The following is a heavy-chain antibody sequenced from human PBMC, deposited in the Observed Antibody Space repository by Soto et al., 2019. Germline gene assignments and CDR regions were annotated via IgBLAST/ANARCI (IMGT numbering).Heavy chain of an antibody. J-gene: IGHJ1*01. CDR2: SRNQAYSYTT. Sequence: EVQLVESGGGLVQPGGSLRLSCADSGFILSDHYMDWVRHAPGKRLEWIRRSRNQAYSYTTEYVASVKGRFTISREDSKNTLYLPFNTLRTEVTAVYSSARAAPPFQPLAHSTLGCVSS. V-gene: IGHV3-72*01. CDR3: ARAAPPFQP. D-gene: IGHD2-15*01. CDR1: GFILSDHY.